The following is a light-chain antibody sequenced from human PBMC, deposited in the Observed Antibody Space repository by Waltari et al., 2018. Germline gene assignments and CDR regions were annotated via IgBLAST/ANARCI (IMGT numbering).Light chain of an antibody. CDR1: NIGSKS. CDR2: YDS. Sequence: SYVLTQPPSVSVAPGTTARLNCGGNNIGSKSVHWYQQKAGQAPVLVIYYDSDWPSGIPERFSGSNSGNTATLTISRVEAGDEADYYCQVWDSSSDRFGGGTKLTVL. CDR3: QVWDSSSDR. J-gene: IGLJ2*01. V-gene: IGLV3-21*04.